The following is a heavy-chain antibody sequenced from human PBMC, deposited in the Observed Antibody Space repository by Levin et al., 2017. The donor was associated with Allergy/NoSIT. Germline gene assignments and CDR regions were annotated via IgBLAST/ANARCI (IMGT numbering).Heavy chain of an antibody. D-gene: IGHD6-13*01. Sequence: GGSLRLSCAASGFTFNSHAMHWVRQAPGKGLEWLALISFDGSHTNSADSVKGRFTISRDDSKNTLYLQMNNLRIDDTAVYFCARDLSGSWTVDYWGRGTLVTVSA. CDR2: ISFDGSHT. V-gene: IGHV3-30*04. J-gene: IGHJ4*02. CDR3: ARDLSGSWTVDY. CDR1: GFTFNSHA.